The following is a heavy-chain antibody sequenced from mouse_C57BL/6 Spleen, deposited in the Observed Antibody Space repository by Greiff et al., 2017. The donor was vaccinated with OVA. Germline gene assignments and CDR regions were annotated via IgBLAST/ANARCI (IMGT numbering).Heavy chain of an antibody. CDR1: GFTFSSYG. J-gene: IGHJ1*03. Sequence: EVQGVESGGDLVKPGGSLKLSCAASGFTFSSYGMSWVRQTPDKRLEWVATISSGGSYTYYPDSVKGRFTISRDNAKNTLYLQMSSLKSEDTAMYYCARSTTVVDWYFDVWGTGTTVTVSS. CDR2: ISSGGSYT. CDR3: ARSTTVVDWYFDV. D-gene: IGHD1-1*01. V-gene: IGHV5-6*01.